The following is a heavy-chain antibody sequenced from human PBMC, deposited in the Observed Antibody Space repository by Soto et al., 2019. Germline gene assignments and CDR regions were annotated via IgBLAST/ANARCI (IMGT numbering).Heavy chain of an antibody. Sequence: QVQLLQSGAEVKKPGASVKVSCKASGYTFTNYGITWVRQAPGQGLEWMGWISAYNGDTHYTQRLQGRVTVTTDTSTSTAYMELRGLRSDDTALYYCARVLQLVGYFYYYMDVWGKGTTVTVSS. D-gene: IGHD6-6*01. CDR1: GYTFTNYG. V-gene: IGHV1-18*01. CDR3: ARVLQLVGYFYYYMDV. J-gene: IGHJ6*03. CDR2: ISAYNGDT.